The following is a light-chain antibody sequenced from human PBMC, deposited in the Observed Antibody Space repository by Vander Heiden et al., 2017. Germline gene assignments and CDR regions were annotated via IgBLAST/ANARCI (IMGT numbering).Light chain of an antibody. CDR2: SAF. J-gene: IGKJ1*01. Sequence: EIVLTQLSGSLSLSPGAGATLPCRASRNVSYYYLAWYQKKPGRAPRLLVYSAFNRPTGIPDRFSGSGSGADFTLTISRLEPEDFAVYYCQQYDSSPWSFGQGTKVEFQ. V-gene: IGKV3-20*01. CDR3: QQYDSSPWS. CDR1: RNVSYYY.